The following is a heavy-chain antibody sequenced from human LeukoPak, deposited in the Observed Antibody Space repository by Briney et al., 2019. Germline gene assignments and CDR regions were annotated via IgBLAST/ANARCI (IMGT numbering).Heavy chain of an antibody. D-gene: IGHD6-13*01. Sequence: SETLSPTCAVYGGSFSGYYWSWIRQPPGKGLEWIGEINHSGSTNYNPSLKSRVTISVDTSKNQFSLKLSSVTAADTAVYYCARGRAAAGTDYWGQGTLVTVSS. CDR1: GGSFSGYY. CDR2: INHSGST. J-gene: IGHJ4*02. CDR3: ARGRAAAGTDY. V-gene: IGHV4-34*01.